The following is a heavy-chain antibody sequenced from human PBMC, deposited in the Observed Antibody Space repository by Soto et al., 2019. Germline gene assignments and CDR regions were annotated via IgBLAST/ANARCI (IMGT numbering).Heavy chain of an antibody. V-gene: IGHV4-31*02. CDR2: IYYSGST. CDR1: GGSISSGGYY. Sequence: SETLSLTCTVSGGSISSGGYYWSWIRQHPGKGLEWIGYIYYSGSTYYNPSLKSRVTISVDTSKNQFSLKLSPVTAADTAVYYCARADKGVLRFLEWPSRSNWFDPWGQGTLVTVSS. J-gene: IGHJ5*02. D-gene: IGHD3-3*01. CDR3: ARADKGVLRFLEWPSRSNWFDP.